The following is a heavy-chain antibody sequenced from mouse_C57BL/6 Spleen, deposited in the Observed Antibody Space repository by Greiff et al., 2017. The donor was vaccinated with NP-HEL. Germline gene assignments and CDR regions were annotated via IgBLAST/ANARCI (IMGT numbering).Heavy chain of an antibody. CDR1: GYAFSSSW. CDR2: IYPGDGNT. CDR3: ASGTTVVATRYFDV. Sequence: QVQLQQSGPELVKPGASVKISCKASGYAFSSSWMNWVKQRPGKGLEWIGRIYPGDGNTNYNGKFKGKATLTADKSSSTASMQLSSLTSEDSAVYFCASGTTVVATRYFDVWGTGTTVTVSS. J-gene: IGHJ1*03. D-gene: IGHD1-1*01. V-gene: IGHV1-82*01.